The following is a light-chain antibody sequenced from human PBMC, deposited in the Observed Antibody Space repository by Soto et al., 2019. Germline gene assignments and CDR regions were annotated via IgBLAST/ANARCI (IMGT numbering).Light chain of an antibody. CDR3: QPYNNWPLT. J-gene: IGKJ4*01. CDR2: DTS. Sequence: EVVSRYSPATRPGCGVEGAARSCRASQGIGDTLAWYQHKPGQTPRLLIYDTSTRATGVPTRFSGSRSGAEFTLTINSLQSEDFAVYYCQPYNNWPLTFGGGTKVDIK. V-gene: IGKV3-15*01. CDR1: QGIGDT.